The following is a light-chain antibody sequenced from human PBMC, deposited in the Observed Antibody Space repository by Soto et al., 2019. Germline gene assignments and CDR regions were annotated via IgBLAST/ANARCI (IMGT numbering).Light chain of an antibody. V-gene: IGKV3-11*01. J-gene: IGKJ4*01. CDR3: QQRSDWHLT. Sequence: EIVLTQSPTTLSLSPGERATLSCRASQSVSSYFAWYQQKPGQAPRLLIYDASTRAAGIPARFSGSGSGTDFTLTISSLEPEDFAVYDCQQRSDWHLTFGGGTKVDIK. CDR2: DAS. CDR1: QSVSSY.